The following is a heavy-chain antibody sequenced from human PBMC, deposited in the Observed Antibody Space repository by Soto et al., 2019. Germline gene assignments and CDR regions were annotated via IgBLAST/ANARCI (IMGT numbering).Heavy chain of an antibody. CDR2: ISDSGGST. J-gene: IGHJ6*02. CDR3: AKDRLVLSYFYYGMDV. D-gene: IGHD2-21*02. CDR1: GYTFSNYA. V-gene: IGHV3-23*01. Sequence: EVQLLESGGGLVQPGGSPRLSCVASGYTFSNYAMSWVRQAPGKGLEWVSGISDSGGSTYHADSVKGRFTISRDNSKNTLYLQMNSLRAEDTAVYYCAKDRLVLSYFYYGMDVWGQGTTVTVSS.